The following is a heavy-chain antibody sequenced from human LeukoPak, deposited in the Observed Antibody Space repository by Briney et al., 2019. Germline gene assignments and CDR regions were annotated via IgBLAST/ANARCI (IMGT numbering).Heavy chain of an antibody. CDR1: GFTFSNYW. CDR3: ARDLFLSGIPAAGVFDY. J-gene: IGHJ4*02. CDR2: IRQDGSDK. D-gene: IGHD6-25*01. Sequence: GGSLRLSCAASGFTFSNYWMSWVRQAPGEGLEWVANIRQDGSDKYYMESVEGRFTISRDNANSSLYLQMNSLRAEDTAVYYCARDLFLSGIPAAGVFDYWGQGTLVTVSS. V-gene: IGHV3-7*01.